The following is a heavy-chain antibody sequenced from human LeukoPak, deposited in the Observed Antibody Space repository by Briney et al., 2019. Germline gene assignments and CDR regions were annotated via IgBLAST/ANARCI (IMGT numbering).Heavy chain of an antibody. CDR1: GYTFTSYY. J-gene: IGHJ4*02. V-gene: IGHV1-46*01. CDR2: INTSGGST. Sequence: GASVKVSCKASGYTFTSYYMHWVRPAPGQGLEWMGIINTSGGSTRYTQKFQGSVTMTREASTSTVYIDLRSMRAEETAVYYCARASGSNNFYFDYWGQGTLVTVFS. D-gene: IGHD3-10*01. CDR3: ARASGSNNFYFDY.